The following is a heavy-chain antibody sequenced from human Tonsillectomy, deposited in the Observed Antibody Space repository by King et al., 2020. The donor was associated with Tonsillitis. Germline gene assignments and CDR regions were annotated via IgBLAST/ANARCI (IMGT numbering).Heavy chain of an antibody. Sequence: VQLVESGGDLVQPGGSLRLSCAASGFTFSSYWMHWVRQPPGKGLVWVSRINSDGSTTNYADSVKGRFTISRDNAKNTLYLQMNSLRAEDTAVYYCERGAGMIGTSRDNWFDPWGQGTLVTVSS. V-gene: IGHV3-74*01. CDR1: GFTFSSYW. CDR2: INSDGSTT. J-gene: IGHJ5*02. D-gene: IGHD2-21*01. CDR3: ERGAGMIGTSRDNWFDP.